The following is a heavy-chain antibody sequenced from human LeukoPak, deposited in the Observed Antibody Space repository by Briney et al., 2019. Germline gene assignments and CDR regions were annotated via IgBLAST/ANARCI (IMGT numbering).Heavy chain of an antibody. D-gene: IGHD5-24*01. CDR2: IYSGGTT. V-gene: IGHV3-53*01. CDR3: AKSLDRDGYNWGVRGYYFDY. Sequence: SGFTVXGNYMSWVRQAPGKGLEWVSLIYSGGTTYYSDSVKGRFTISRDNSKNTLYLQMNSLRAEDTAVYYCAKSLDRDGYNWGVRGYYFDYWGQGTLVTVSS. J-gene: IGHJ4*02. CDR1: GFTVXGNY.